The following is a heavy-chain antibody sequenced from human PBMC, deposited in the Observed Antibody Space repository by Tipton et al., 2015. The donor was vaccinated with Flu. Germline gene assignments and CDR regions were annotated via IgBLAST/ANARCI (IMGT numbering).Heavy chain of an antibody. CDR2: IYHSGST. J-gene: IGHJ4*02. Sequence: TLSLTCTVSGGSISSYYWSWIRQPAGKGLEWIGSIYHSGSTYYNPSLKSRVTISVDTSKNQFSLKLSSVTAADTAVYYCASSYYGGNFFLDYWGQGTLVTVSS. CDR3: ASSYYGGNFFLDY. CDR1: GGSISSYY. V-gene: IGHV4-4*07. D-gene: IGHD4-23*01.